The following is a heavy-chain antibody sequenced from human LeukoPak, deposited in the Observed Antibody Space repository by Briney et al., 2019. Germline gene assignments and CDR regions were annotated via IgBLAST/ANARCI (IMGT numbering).Heavy chain of an antibody. D-gene: IGHD1-26*01. CDR1: GGSFSSYY. CDR3: ARRLRSGSYH. J-gene: IGHJ4*02. V-gene: IGHV4-34*01. CDR2: INHSGST. Sequence: SETLSLTCAVYGGSFSSYYWSWIRQPPGKGLEWIGEINHSGSTNYNPSLKSRVTISVDTSKNQFSLKLSSVTAADAAVYYCARRLRSGSYHWGQGTLVTVSS.